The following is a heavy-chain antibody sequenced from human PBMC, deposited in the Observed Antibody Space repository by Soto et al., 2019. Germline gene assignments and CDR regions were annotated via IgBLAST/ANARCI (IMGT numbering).Heavy chain of an antibody. CDR1: GGSISTGGYY. CDR3: ARGLSVTLFDN. Sequence: QVQLQESGPGLVKPSQTLSLTCTVSGGSISTGGYYWTWIRQHPGKGLEWIGYIYYSGSTYYNPSLKSRVTISVDTSKNQFTLKLSSVTAADTAVYYCARGLSVTLFDNWGQGTLVTVSS. J-gene: IGHJ4*02. D-gene: IGHD4-17*01. V-gene: IGHV4-31*03. CDR2: IYYSGST.